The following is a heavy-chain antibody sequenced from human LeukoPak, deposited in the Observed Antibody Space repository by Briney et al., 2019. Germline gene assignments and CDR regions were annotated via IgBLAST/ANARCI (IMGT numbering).Heavy chain of an antibody. J-gene: IGHJ4*02. CDR1: GYTFTSYD. Sequence: SVKVSCKASGYTFTSYDISWVRQAPGQGLEWMGGIIPIFGTANYAQKFQGRVTITADESTSTAYMELSSLRSEDTAVYYCARVPFSSSWHDYFDYWGQGTLVTVSS. CDR3: ARVPFSSSWHDYFDY. V-gene: IGHV1-69*13. D-gene: IGHD6-13*01. CDR2: IIPIFGTA.